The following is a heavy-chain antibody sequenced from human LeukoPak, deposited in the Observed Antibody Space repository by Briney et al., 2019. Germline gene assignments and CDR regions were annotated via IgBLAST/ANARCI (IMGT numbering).Heavy chain of an antibody. CDR2: IYYTGST. CDR1: GGSVSSGTHY. J-gene: IGHJ4*02. V-gene: IGHV4-61*01. CDR3: ASATNVDFYDY. Sequence: SETLSLTCTVSGGSVSSGTHYWSWIRQPPGKGLEWIGYIYYTGSTNYNPSLKSRVSMSIDTSKNQFSLKLTSVTAADTAVYYCASATNVDFYDYWGQGTLVTVSS.